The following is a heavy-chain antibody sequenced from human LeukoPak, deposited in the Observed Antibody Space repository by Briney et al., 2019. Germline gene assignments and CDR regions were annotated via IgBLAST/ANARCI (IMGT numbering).Heavy chain of an antibody. J-gene: IGHJ5*02. D-gene: IGHD2-2*01. CDR1: GGSISSGGYY. CDR2: IYHSGST. Sequence: PSETLSLTCTVSGGSISSGGYYWSWIRQPPGKGLEWIGYIYHSGSTYYNPSLKSRVTISVDRSKNQFSLKLSSVTAADTAVYYCARSVVPAARLNWFDPWGQGTLVTVSS. V-gene: IGHV4-30-2*01. CDR3: ARSVVPAARLNWFDP.